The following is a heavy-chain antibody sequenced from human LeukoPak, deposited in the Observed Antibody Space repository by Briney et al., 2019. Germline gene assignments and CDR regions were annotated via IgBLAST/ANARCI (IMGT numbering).Heavy chain of an antibody. Sequence: PSETLSLTCTVSGGSISTYYWSWIRQSPGKGLEWIADISASGGTNYNPSLESRVTVSIDSSKNRFSLKLSSVTAADTAVFYCARSPHNSAWYEKWFDPWGQGTLVTVSS. V-gene: IGHV4-4*08. CDR2: ISASGGT. CDR3: ARSPHNSAWYEKWFDP. D-gene: IGHD6-19*01. J-gene: IGHJ5*02. CDR1: GGSISTYY.